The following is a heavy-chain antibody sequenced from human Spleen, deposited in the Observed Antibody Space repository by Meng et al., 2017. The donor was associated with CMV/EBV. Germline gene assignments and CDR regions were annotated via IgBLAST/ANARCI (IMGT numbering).Heavy chain of an antibody. CDR2: ISAYNGNT. CDR3: ARAGAAVTTNFDF. J-gene: IGHJ4*02. Sequence: QVQLVQSGAEVKKPGASVKVSCKASGYIFSTYAIHWVRQAPGQGLEWMGWISAYNGNTNYAQKLQGRVTMTTDTFTKTAYMEMRSLRSDDSAMYYCARAGAAVTTNFDFWGQGTLVTVSS. V-gene: IGHV1-18*01. CDR1: GYIFSTYA. D-gene: IGHD4-17*01.